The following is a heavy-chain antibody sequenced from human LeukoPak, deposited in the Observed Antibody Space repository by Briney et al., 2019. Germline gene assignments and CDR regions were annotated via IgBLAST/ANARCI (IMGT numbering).Heavy chain of an antibody. Sequence: GASVKVPCKASGYTFTSYDINWVRQATGQGLEWMGWMNPNSGNTGYAQKFQGRVTITRNTSISTAYMELSSLRSEDTAVYYCARGRGGYDLYYYYYMDVWGKGTTVTISS. CDR1: GYTFTSYD. CDR3: ARGRGGYDLYYYYYMDV. V-gene: IGHV1-8*03. D-gene: IGHD5-12*01. J-gene: IGHJ6*03. CDR2: MNPNSGNT.